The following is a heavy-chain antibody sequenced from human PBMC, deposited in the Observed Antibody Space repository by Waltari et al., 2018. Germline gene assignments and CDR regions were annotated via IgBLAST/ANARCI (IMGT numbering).Heavy chain of an antibody. CDR2: ISGSGKLL. J-gene: IGHJ1*01. V-gene: IGHV3-21*06. CDR3: ARVRMTTMLTPWDF. Sequence: EVNLVESGGGLVKPGESLRLSCAVSGFVFGNYGMNWVRQAPGKGLECVSFISGSGKLLYYGDSVKVRFTMSRDNAKNLIYLQMNGLRGEDSGVYYCARVRMTTMLTPWDFWGQGTLVTVSS. D-gene: IGHD4-17*01. CDR1: GFVFGNYG.